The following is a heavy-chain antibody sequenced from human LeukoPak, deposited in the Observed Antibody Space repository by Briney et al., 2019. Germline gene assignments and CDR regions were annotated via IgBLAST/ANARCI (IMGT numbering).Heavy chain of an antibody. J-gene: IGHJ4*02. V-gene: IGHV3-23*01. CDR2: ISGSGGST. D-gene: IGHD3-3*01. CDR3: AKMPTIFGVVTPYYFDY. Sequence: GGSLRLSCAASGFTFSSYAMSWVRQAPGKGLEWVSSISGSGGSTYYADSVKGRFTISRDNSKNTLYLQMNSLRAEDTAVYYCAKMPTIFGVVTPYYFDYWGQGTLVTVSS. CDR1: GFTFSSYA.